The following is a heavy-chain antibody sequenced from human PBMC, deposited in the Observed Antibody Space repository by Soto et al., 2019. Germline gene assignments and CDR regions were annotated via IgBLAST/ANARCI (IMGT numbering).Heavy chain of an antibody. D-gene: IGHD6-13*01. CDR3: AKDPDSSAAAVFDY. V-gene: IGHV3-30-3*01. CDR2: ISYDGSNK. Sequence: PGGSLRLSCAASGVTFSRYAMHWVRQAPGKGLEWVAVISYDGSNKYYVDSVKGRFTISRDNSKNTLYLQMNSLRAEDTAVYYCAKDPDSSAAAVFDYWGQGTLVTVSS. J-gene: IGHJ4*02. CDR1: GVTFSRYA.